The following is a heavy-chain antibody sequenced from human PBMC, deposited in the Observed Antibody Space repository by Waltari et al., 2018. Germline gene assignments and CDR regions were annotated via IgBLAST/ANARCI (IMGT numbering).Heavy chain of an antibody. V-gene: IGHV5-51*01. D-gene: IGHD2-15*01. CDR2: IYPGDADT. J-gene: IGHJ3*02. CDR1: GYSFTSYW. CDR3: ARHPEDRDAFDI. Sequence: EVQLVQSGAEVKKPGASLKISCKGSGYSFTSYWIGWLRQMPGQGLARMGIIYPGDADTRYSPAFQGQVTISADKSISTAYLQWSSLKASDTAMYYWARHPEDRDAFDIWGQGTMVTVSS.